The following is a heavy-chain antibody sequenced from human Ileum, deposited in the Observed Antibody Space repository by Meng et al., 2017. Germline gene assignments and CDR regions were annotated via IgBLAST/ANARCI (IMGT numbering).Heavy chain of an antibody. J-gene: IGHJ5*02. CDR1: GGSIRNVKW. D-gene: IGHD3-10*01. CDR3: ATYGSGFTPPLDP. CDR2: ISQSGTT. Sequence: QVQLQESGPGLVKPSGTLSLTCAVSGGSIRNVKWWSWVRQPPGKGLEWSGEISQSGTTNYYPSLNSRVSISLDKANNHLSLTLTSVTAADTAVYYCATYGSGFTPPLDPWGQGILVTVSS. V-gene: IGHV4-4*02.